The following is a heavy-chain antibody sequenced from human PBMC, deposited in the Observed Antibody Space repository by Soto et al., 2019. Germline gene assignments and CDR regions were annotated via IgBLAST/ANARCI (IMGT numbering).Heavy chain of an antibody. J-gene: IGHJ4*02. Sequence: GSLRLSCAASDFTFSNYWTYWVRQAPGKGLVWVSRIKSDGSSTSYADSVEGRFTISRDNAKNTLYLQMNSLRGEDTAVYYCARSPSSGWYYFDYWGQGALVTVSS. CDR2: IKSDGSST. V-gene: IGHV3-74*01. D-gene: IGHD6-19*01. CDR1: DFTFSNYW. CDR3: ARSPSSGWYYFDY.